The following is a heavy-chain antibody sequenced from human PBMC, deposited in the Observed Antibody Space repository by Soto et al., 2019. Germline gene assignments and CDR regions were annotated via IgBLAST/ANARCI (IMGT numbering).Heavy chain of an antibody. J-gene: IGHJ4*02. CDR3: ARDQDDGYYFDY. CDR1: GYTFTSYA. V-gene: IGHV1-3*01. CDR2: INAGNGNT. D-gene: IGHD1-1*01. Sequence: ASVKVSCKASGYTFTSYAMHWVRQAPGQRLEWMGWINAGNGNTKYSQKFQGRVTITRDTSASTAYMELSSLRSEDTAVYYCARDQDDGYYFDYWGQGTLVTVSS.